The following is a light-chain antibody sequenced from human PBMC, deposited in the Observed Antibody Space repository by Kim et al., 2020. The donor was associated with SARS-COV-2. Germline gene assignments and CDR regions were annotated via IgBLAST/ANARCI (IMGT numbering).Light chain of an antibody. CDR3: QQLNSYPLT. CDR1: QGIRSY. V-gene: IGKV1-9*01. CDR2: AAS. Sequence: IQLTQSPSSLSASVGDRVTITCRASQGIRSYLAWFQQKPGEAPNLLIYAASTLQTGVPSRFSGSGSGTDFTLTISSLQPEDFATYFCQQLNSYPLTFGGGTKVEI. J-gene: IGKJ4*01.